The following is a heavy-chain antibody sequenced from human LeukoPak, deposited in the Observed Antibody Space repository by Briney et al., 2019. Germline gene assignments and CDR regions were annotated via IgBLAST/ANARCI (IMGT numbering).Heavy chain of an antibody. V-gene: IGHV3-74*01. CDR3: VSFYETY. CDR2: INGDGSWT. CDR1: GSYW. J-gene: IGHJ4*02. Sequence: PGGSLRLSCAASGSYWMHWVRQAPGKGLVWASHINGDGSWTTYADSVKGRFTISKDNAKNTVYLQMNNLRAEDTAVYYCVSFYETYWGRGTLVTVSS. D-gene: IGHD2-2*01.